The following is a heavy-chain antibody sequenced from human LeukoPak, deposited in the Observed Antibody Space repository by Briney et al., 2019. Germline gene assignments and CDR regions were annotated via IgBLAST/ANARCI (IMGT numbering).Heavy chain of an antibody. J-gene: IGHJ4*02. V-gene: IGHV5-51*01. CDR2: IYPVDSDT. CDR1: GYSFSSYW. Sequence: GASLKIYFKGSGYSFSSYWIGWVRQMPGKGLEWMGIIYPVDSDTRYSPSFQGQVSISVDKSISTAYLQWSSLKASDTAIYYCARHGGNYEYWGQGTLVTVSS. CDR3: ARHGGNYEY. D-gene: IGHD1-26*01.